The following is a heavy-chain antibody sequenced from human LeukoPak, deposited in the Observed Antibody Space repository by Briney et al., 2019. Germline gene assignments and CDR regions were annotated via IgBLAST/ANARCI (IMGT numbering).Heavy chain of an antibody. V-gene: IGHV3-23*01. Sequence: GGSLRLSCATSQFKFNNYGMTWVRQAPGKGLEWVSSITGSGSRAQYADSVQGRFTISRDNYKNTLYLQMNSLRAEDTAVYYCAKDPNGDYIGTFDIWGQGTMVTVSS. D-gene: IGHD4-17*01. CDR2: ITGSGSRA. CDR3: AKDPNGDYIGTFDI. CDR1: QFKFNNYG. J-gene: IGHJ3*02.